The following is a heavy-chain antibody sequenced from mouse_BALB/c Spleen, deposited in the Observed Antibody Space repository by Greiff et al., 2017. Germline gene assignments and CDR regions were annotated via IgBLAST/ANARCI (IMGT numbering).Heavy chain of an antibody. J-gene: IGHJ2*01. V-gene: IGHV5-9-4*01. CDR3: ARVGYGNYAYYFDY. D-gene: IGHD2-1*01. CDR2: ISSGGSYT. CDR1: GFTFSSYA. Sequence: DVQLVESGGGLVKPGGSLKLSCAASGFTFSSYAMSWVRQSPEKRLEWVAEISSGGSYTYYPDTVTGRFTISRDNAKNTLYLEMSRLRSEDTAMYYCARVGYGNYAYYFDYWGQGTTLTVSS.